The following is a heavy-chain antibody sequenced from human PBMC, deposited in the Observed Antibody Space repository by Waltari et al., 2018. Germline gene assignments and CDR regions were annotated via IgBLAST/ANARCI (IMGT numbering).Heavy chain of an antibody. CDR2: INRSGRT. J-gene: IGHJ4*02. V-gene: IGHV4-4*02. Sequence: QLQLQQSGPGLVKPSESLSLTCTVSGDSMSSSYWWSWVRQSPGKGLEWIGQINRSGRTNYHPAFETRVIVSIDTSNNQFSLKFPSATAADTAVYYCVRDRGRGIYLDSWGQGTLVTVSP. CDR3: VRDRGRGIYLDS. CDR1: GDSMSSSYW. D-gene: IGHD2-15*01.